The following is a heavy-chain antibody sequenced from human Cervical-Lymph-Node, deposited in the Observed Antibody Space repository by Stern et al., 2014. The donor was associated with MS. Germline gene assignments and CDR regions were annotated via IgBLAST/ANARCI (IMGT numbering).Heavy chain of an antibody. CDR1: GYTFTSYA. D-gene: IGHD6-13*01. Sequence: QLVQSGAEVKKPGASVNVSCKSSGYTFTSYAMQWVRQAPGQRLEWMGWINAANGNTKYSQKFRGRVTITRDTSASTAYMELSSLRSEDTAVYYCARDKAGTSSWSFDNWGQGTLVTVSS. CDR2: INAANGNT. V-gene: IGHV1-3*01. J-gene: IGHJ4*02. CDR3: ARDKAGTSSWSFDN.